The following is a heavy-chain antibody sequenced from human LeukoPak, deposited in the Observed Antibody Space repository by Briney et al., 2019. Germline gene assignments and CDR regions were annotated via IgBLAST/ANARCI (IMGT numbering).Heavy chain of an antibody. D-gene: IGHD1-26*01. CDR2: IRYDGSNK. Sequence: PGGSLRLSCAASGFTFSSYGMHWVRQAPGKGLEWVAFIRYDGSNKYYADSVKGRFTISRDNAKNSLYLQMNSLRAEDTAVYYCARDLGFSGSYYPFDYWGQGTPVTVSS. V-gene: IGHV3-30*02. CDR3: ARDLGFSGSYYPFDY. CDR1: GFTFSSYG. J-gene: IGHJ4*02.